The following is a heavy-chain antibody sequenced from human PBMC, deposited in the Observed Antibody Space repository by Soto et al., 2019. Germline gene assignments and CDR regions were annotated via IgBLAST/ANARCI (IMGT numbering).Heavy chain of an antibody. Sequence: GGSLRLSCAASGFSVSNDYMSWVRQAPGKGLEWVSVIYRSGSTYYADSVKGRFTISRDNSKNTLFLQMNILRAEDTAVYYCARPAGGDYFDHWGQGTLVTVSS. CDR1: GFSVSNDY. D-gene: IGHD3-16*01. V-gene: IGHV3-66*04. CDR2: IYRSGST. J-gene: IGHJ4*02. CDR3: ARPAGGDYFDH.